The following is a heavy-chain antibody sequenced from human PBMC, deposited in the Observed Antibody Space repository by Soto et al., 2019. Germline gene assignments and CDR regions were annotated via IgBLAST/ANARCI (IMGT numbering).Heavy chain of an antibody. CDR1: GFTFSNAW. Sequence: EVQLVESGGGLVKPGGSLRLSCGGSGFTFSNAWMNWVRQAPGKGLEWVGRIKSKSDGGTTDYATPVKGRFTISRDDSKNMLYLQMNRLQTEDTAVYFCARSHHTYYFDYWGRGTLVAVSS. J-gene: IGHJ4*01. D-gene: IGHD1-26*01. CDR3: ARSHHTYYFDY. CDR2: IKSKSDGGTT. V-gene: IGHV3-15*07.